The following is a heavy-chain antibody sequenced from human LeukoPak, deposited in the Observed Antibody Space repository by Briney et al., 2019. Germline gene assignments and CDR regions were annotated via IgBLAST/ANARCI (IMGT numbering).Heavy chain of an antibody. Sequence: GGSLSLSCAASGFTFSRNEMNWVRQAPGKGLEGVSYISSSGDTIYYADSVKGRFTISRDNAKNSLYLQMNSLRAEDTAIYYCARDYASDYWGQGTLVTVSS. CDR3: ARDYASDY. CDR1: GFTFSRNE. CDR2: ISSSGDTI. J-gene: IGHJ4*02. V-gene: IGHV3-48*03. D-gene: IGHD3-10*01.